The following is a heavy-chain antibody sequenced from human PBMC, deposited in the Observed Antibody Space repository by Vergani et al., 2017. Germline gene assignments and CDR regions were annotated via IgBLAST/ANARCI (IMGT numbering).Heavy chain of an antibody. CDR2: IYYSGST. Sequence: QVQLQESGPGLVKPSETLSLTCTVSGGSVSSGSYYWSWIRQPAGKGLEWIGYIYYSGSTNHNPSLKSRVTISVDTSKNQFSLKLSSVTAADTAVYYCARTRLNYDILTGYYGGWFDPWGQGTLVTVSS. J-gene: IGHJ5*02. CDR1: GGSVSSGSYY. V-gene: IGHV4-61*10. CDR3: ARTRLNYDILTGYYGGWFDP. D-gene: IGHD3-9*01.